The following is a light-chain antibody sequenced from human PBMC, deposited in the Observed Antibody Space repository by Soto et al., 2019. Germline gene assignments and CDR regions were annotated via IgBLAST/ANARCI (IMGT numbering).Light chain of an antibody. V-gene: IGKV3-11*01. CDR3: QQRSTWPLT. CDR1: QSVSSH. J-gene: IGKJ4*01. Sequence: EIVLTQSTATLSLSPGERAALSCRASQSVSSHLAWYQQKPGQAPRLLIYDASNRATGIPARFSGSGSGTDFTLIISSLEPEDLAVYYCQQRSTWPLTFGGGTKVEIK. CDR2: DAS.